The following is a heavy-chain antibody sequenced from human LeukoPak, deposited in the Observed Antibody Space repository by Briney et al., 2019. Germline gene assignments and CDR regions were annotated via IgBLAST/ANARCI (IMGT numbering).Heavy chain of an antibody. Sequence: SETLSLTCAVYGGSFSGYYSCCVRQPPGKRREWSGQINVGVSTTHNPSPTSRATISVDPSKNQFSLKLSSVTAADTAVHYCARGPLTRRYDSSGSTKSFDYWGQGTLVTVSS. CDR1: GGSFSGYY. D-gene: IGHD3-22*01. V-gene: IGHV4-34*04. J-gene: IGHJ4*02. CDR2: INVGVST. CDR3: ARGPLTRRYDSSGSTKSFDY.